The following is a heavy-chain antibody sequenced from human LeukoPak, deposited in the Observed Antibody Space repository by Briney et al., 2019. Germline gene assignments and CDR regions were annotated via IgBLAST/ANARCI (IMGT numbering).Heavy chain of an antibody. CDR2: IYSDNT. CDR1: GFTVSSNS. D-gene: IGHD3-22*01. J-gene: IGHJ4*02. Sequence: GGSLRLSCTVSGFTVSSNSMSWVRQAPGKGLEWVSFIYSDNTHYSDSVKGRFTISRDNSKNTLYLQMSSLRAEDTATYYCAREGSFYDSSGLDYWGQGTLVTVSS. CDR3: AREGSFYDSSGLDY. V-gene: IGHV3-66*03.